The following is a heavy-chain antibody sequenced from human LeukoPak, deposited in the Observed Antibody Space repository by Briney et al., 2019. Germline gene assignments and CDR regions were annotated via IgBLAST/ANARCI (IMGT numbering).Heavy chain of an antibody. Sequence: ASETLSLTCTVSGGSISSYYWSWIRQPPGKGLEWIGYIYYSGSTNYNPSLKSRVTISVDTSKNQFSLKLSSVTAADTAVYYCARGASSEGSNYWGQGTLVTVSS. J-gene: IGHJ4*02. CDR2: IYYSGST. CDR3: ARGASSEGSNY. CDR1: GGSISSYY. D-gene: IGHD3-10*01. V-gene: IGHV4-59*01.